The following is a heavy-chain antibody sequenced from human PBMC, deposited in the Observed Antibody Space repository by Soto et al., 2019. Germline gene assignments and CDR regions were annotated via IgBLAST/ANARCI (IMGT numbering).Heavy chain of an antibody. D-gene: IGHD6-6*01. Sequence: PGESLKISCKGSGYSFTSYWISWVRQMPGKGLEWMGRIDPSDSYTNYSPSFQGHVTISADKSISTAYLQWSSLKASDTAMYYCAREFRGSSSGYYYYVRAVWGQGTTVTVSS. J-gene: IGHJ6*02. CDR3: AREFRGSSSGYYYYVRAV. CDR2: IDPSDSYT. V-gene: IGHV5-10-1*01. CDR1: GYSFTSYW.